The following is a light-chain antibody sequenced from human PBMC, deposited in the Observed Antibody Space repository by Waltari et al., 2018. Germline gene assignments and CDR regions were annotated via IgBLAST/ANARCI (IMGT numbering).Light chain of an antibody. CDR1: GSDVGAYNY. CDR3: TSFAGGNTVI. V-gene: IGLV2-8*01. Sequence: QSALTQPPSASGSPGQPVTISCTGSGSDVGAYNYVSWYQHHPGKAPKLMIYEVTKRPAGGPDRCSVSRSDNSAALTVSGLQPDDEADYYCTSFAGGNTVIVGGGTKLTVL. J-gene: IGLJ2*01. CDR2: EVT.